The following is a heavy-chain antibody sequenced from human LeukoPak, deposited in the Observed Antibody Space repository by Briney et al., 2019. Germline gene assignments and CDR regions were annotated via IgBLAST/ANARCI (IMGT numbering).Heavy chain of an antibody. J-gene: IGHJ6*02. V-gene: IGHV3-21*01. D-gene: IGHD3-9*01. CDR3: ARAYDILTGYYNHYGMDV. CDR1: GFTFSSYS. CDR2: ISSSSSYI. Sequence: GGSLRLSCAASGFTFSSYSMNWVRQAPGKGLEWVSSISSSSSYIYYADSVKGRFTISRDNAKNSLYLQMNSLRAEDTAVYYCARAYDILTGYYNHYGMDVWGQGTTVTVSS.